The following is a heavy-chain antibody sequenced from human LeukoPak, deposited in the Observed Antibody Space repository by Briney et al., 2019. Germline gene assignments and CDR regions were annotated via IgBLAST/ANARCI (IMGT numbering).Heavy chain of an antibody. D-gene: IGHD2-2*01. V-gene: IGHV1-2*02. J-gene: IGHJ3*02. Sequence: ASVKVSCKASGYTFTGYYMHWVRQAPGQGLERMGWINPNSGGTNYAQKFQGRVTMTRDTSISTAYMELSSLTSDDTAVYYCAKVGGNPLGYCSSASCYEAFDIWGQGTMVTVSS. CDR3: AKVGGNPLGYCSSASCYEAFDI. CDR2: INPNSGGT. CDR1: GYTFTGYY.